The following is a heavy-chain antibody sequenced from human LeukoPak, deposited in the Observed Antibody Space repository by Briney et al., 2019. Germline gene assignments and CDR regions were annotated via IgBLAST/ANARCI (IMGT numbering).Heavy chain of an antibody. CDR3: ARGFFKGETDRQCVFDI. D-gene: IGHD2-21*01. V-gene: IGHV4-34*01. J-gene: IGHJ3*02. CDR1: GGSFSGYY. Sequence: SETLSLTCAVYGGSFSGYYWSWIRQPPGKGLEWIGEINHSGSTNYNPSLKSRVTISVDTSKNQFSLKLSSVTAADTAVYYCARGFFKGETDRQCVFDIGGKGKMVTVSS. CDR2: INHSGST.